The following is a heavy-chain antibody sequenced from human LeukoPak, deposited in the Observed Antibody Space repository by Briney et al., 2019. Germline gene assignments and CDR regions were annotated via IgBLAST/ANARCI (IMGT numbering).Heavy chain of an antibody. CDR2: MYYSGTT. V-gene: IGHV4-39*01. CDR1: VGSISINGYY. Sequence: PPETLSLTSTVSVGSISINGYYCGSIRQPPGKGLEVIGDMYYSGTTYYNPFPKNRVTISVYTSKNQFPLKLSSVPDADTAVYYCARHRGYSYGPIGFWGRGTLVTVSS. D-gene: IGHD5-18*01. CDR3: ARHRGYSYGPIGF. J-gene: IGHJ4*02.